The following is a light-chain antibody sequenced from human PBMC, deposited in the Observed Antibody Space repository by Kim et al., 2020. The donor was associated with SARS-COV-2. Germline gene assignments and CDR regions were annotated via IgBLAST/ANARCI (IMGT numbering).Light chain of an antibody. J-gene: IGKJ2*01. CDR3: QQYGSSPMYT. Sequence: SPGERATLSCRASQSVSSSYLAWYQQKPGQAPRLLIYGASSRATGIPDRFSGSGSGTDFTLTISRLEPEECAVYYCQQYGSSPMYTFGQGTKLEI. V-gene: IGKV3-20*01. CDR2: GAS. CDR1: QSVSSSY.